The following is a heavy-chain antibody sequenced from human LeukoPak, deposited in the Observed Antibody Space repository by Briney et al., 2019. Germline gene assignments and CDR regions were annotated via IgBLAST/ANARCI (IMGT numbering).Heavy chain of an antibody. J-gene: IGHJ1*01. V-gene: IGHV3-7*01. CDR1: GFTFSRYW. CDR2: IRQDGSEK. D-gene: IGHD6-13*01. CDR3: AKELAGTRYFQH. Sequence: GALRLSCAASGFTFSRYWMSWVRQAPGKGQEWVANIRQDGSEKHYLDSVKGRITISRDNSKNTLYLQMNSLRAEDTAVYYCAKELAGTRYFQHWGQGTLVTVSS.